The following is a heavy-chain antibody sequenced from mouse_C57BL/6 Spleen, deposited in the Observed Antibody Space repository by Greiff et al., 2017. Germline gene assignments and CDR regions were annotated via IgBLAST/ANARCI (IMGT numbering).Heavy chain of an antibody. CDR3: ASYGNYGYARDY. CDR2: IWSGGST. D-gene: IGHD2-1*01. CDR1: GFSLTSYG. J-gene: IGHJ4*01. V-gene: IGHV2-2*01. Sequence: VQLQQSGPGLVQPSQSLSITCTVSGFSLTSYGVHWVRQSPGKGLEWLGVIWSGGSTYYNAAFISRLSISKDNSKSHFFFKMNSLQADDTAIYYCASYGNYGYARDYWGQGTSVTVSS.